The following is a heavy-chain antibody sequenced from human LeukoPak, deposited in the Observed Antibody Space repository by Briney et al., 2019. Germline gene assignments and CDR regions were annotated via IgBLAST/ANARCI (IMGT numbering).Heavy chain of an antibody. V-gene: IGHV1-46*01. Sequence: GASVKVSCKASGYTFTSYYMHWVRQTPGQGLEWMGLINPTGGSTGYAQKFQGRVTMTRDMSTSTDYMELSSLRSEDTAIYYCARDLNWETYWGQGTLVTVSS. CDR2: INPTGGST. CDR1: GYTFTSYY. D-gene: IGHD1-1*01. J-gene: IGHJ4*02. CDR3: ARDLNWETY.